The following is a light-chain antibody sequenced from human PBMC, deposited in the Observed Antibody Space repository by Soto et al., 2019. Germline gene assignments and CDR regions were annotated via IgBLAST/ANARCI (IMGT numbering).Light chain of an antibody. CDR1: QSLSSN. CDR2: GAS. Sequence: GLTQSPGTLAVCPEDRATRSCRVSQSLSSNLAWYQQKPGQAPRLLIYGASTRAIGISARFSGSGSGTEFTLTISSLQSEDLAVYYCQQYNYWPPWTFGQGTKVDIK. CDR3: QQYNYWPPWT. J-gene: IGKJ1*01. V-gene: IGKV3-15*01.